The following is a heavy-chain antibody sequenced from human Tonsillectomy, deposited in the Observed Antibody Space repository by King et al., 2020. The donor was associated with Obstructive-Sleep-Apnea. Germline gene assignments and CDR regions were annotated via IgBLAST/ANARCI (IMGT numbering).Heavy chain of an antibody. CDR2: IHYSGST. D-gene: IGHD5-12*01. CDR1: GGSISSSDFN. J-gene: IGHJ4*02. CDR3: ARDNGGGYSGYLFDY. V-gene: IGHV4-39*07. Sequence: PLQESGPGLVKPSETLSLTCTVSGGSISSSDFNWGWIRQPPGKGLEWIGSIHYSGSTYYNVSLKSRVTVSVDTSKNQFSLKLSSMTAADRAMYYCARDNGGGYSGYLFDYWGQGTLVTVSS.